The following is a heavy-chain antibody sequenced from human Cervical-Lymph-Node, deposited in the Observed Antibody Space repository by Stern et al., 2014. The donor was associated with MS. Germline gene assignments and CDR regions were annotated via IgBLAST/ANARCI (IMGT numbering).Heavy chain of an antibody. CDR2: IYWDDDK. CDR1: GFSLSTSGVG. D-gene: IGHD6-19*01. J-gene: IGHJ3*02. CDR3: AHRPPRRIAVADDAFDI. V-gene: IGHV2-5*02. Sequence: VTLRESGPTLVKPTQTLTLTCTFSGFSLSTSGVGVGRIRQPPGKALEWLALIYWDDDKRYSPALKSRLTITKDTSKNQVVLTMTNMDPVDTATYYCAHRPPRRIAVADDAFDIWGQGTMVTVSS.